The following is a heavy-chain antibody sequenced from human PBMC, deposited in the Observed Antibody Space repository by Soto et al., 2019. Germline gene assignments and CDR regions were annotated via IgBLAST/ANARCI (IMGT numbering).Heavy chain of an antibody. Sequence: QVQLVQSGAEVKKPGSSVKVSCKASGGTLSGYAISWVRQAPGQGLEWMGGIIPIFGTANYAQKFQGRVTITADESTSTAYMELSSLRSEDTAVYYCARSSDSYGYRESWFDYWGQGTLVTVSS. J-gene: IGHJ4*02. V-gene: IGHV1-69*01. CDR3: ARSSDSYGYRESWFDY. CDR2: IIPIFGTA. CDR1: GGTLSGYA. D-gene: IGHD5-18*01.